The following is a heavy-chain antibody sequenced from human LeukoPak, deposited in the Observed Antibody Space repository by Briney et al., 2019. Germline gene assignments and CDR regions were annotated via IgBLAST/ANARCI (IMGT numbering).Heavy chain of an antibody. CDR2: ISSSGSSI. V-gene: IGHV3-11*04. Sequence: PGGSLRLSCAASGLTFSDYYMSWIRQAPGKGLEWVSYISSSGSSIFYADSVKGRFTISRDNAKNSLYLQMNSLRAEDTAVYYCARDLLWSRSYYYFDYWGQGTLVTVSS. CDR3: ARDLLWSRSYYYFDY. CDR1: GLTFSDYY. J-gene: IGHJ4*02. D-gene: IGHD2-21*01.